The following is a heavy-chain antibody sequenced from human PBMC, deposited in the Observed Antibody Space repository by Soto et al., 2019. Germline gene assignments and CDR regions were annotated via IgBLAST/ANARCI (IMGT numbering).Heavy chain of an antibody. V-gene: IGHV4-61*01. Sequence: QVQLQESGPRLVKPSETLSLTCTVSGASVSSGSFYWSWIRQPPGKGLEWVGYIYYTGSTSYSPSLKNRVCISVDTSKTPFSLKLSSVTAADTAVYYCARDGDGYNYWGQGTLVTVSS. CDR2: IYYTGST. CDR3: ARDGDGYNY. CDR1: GASVSSGSFY. D-gene: IGHD5-12*01. J-gene: IGHJ4*02.